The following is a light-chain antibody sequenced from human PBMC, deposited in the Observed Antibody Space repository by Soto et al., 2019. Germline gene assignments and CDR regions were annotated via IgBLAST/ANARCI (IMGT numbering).Light chain of an antibody. CDR1: SSDVGGYNY. Sequence: QSVLTQPPSASGYPGQSVTISCTGTSSDVGGYNYVSWYQQHPGKAPKLMIYEVSKRPSGVPDRFSGSKSGNTASLTVSGLHAEDEADYFCSSYAGSNAYVFGTGTKVTVL. V-gene: IGLV2-8*01. CDR3: SSYAGSNAYV. J-gene: IGLJ1*01. CDR2: EVS.